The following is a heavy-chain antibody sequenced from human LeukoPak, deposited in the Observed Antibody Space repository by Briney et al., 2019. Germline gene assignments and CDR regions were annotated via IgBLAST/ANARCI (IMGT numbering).Heavy chain of an antibody. D-gene: IGHD2-2*01. V-gene: IGHV3-23*01. CDR1: GLTFSSYA. CDR2: ISASGGST. Sequence: GGSLRLSCAASGLTFSSYAMSWVRQAPGKGLEWVSAISASGGSTYYADSAKGRFTISRDNSQNTLYLQVNSLRAEDTAVYYCAKGLVPAAIRVVDYWGQGTLVTVSS. CDR3: AKGLVPAAIRVVDY. J-gene: IGHJ4*02.